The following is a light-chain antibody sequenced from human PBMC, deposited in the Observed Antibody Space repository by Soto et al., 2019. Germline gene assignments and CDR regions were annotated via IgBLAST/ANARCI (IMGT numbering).Light chain of an antibody. CDR2: TNN. Sequence: QAVVTQPPSASGTPGQRVTISCSGSSSNIGSNSVNWYQQLPGTAPKLLIYTNNQRPSGVPDRFSGSKSGTSASLAISGLQSEDEADYYCAAWDDSLYGVVFGGGTKVPVL. CDR1: SSNIGSNS. V-gene: IGLV1-44*01. CDR3: AAWDDSLYGVV. J-gene: IGLJ2*01.